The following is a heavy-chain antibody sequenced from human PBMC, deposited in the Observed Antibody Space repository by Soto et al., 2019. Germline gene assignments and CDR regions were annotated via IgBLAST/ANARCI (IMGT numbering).Heavy chain of an antibody. Sequence: SETLSLTCAVSGGSFTSNNWWTWVRQPPGQGLEWIGEIDRTGSTNYNPSLKSRVTISLDKSENQFSLKVTSLTAADTAVYYCASRDPGTSVDYWGQGTLVTVSS. CDR1: GGSFTSNNW. J-gene: IGHJ4*02. D-gene: IGHD1-7*01. V-gene: IGHV4-4*02. CDR3: ASRDPGTSVDY. CDR2: IDRTGST.